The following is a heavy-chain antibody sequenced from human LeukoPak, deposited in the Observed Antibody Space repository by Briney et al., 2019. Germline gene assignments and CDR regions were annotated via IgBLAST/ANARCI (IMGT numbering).Heavy chain of an antibody. CDR1: GGSFSGYY. CDR2: INHSGST. J-gene: IGHJ5*02. V-gene: IGHV4-34*01. CDR3: ASTDIVVVPAAIRSHNWFDP. D-gene: IGHD2-2*02. Sequence: SETLSLTCAVYGGSFSGYYWSWIRQPPGKGLEWIGEINHSGSTNYNPSLKSRVTISVDTSKNQFSLKLSSVTAADTAVYYCASTDIVVVPAAIRSHNWFDPRGQGTLVTVSS.